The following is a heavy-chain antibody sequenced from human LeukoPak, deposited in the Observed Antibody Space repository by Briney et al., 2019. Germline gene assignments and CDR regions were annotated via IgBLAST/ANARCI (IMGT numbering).Heavy chain of an antibody. D-gene: IGHD2-2*02. CDR3: ARVYCSSTSCYTGAFDI. V-gene: IGHV4-30-2*01. CDR1: GGSISSGGYS. J-gene: IGHJ3*02. Sequence: SETLSLTCAVSGGSISSGGYSWSWIRQPPGKGLEWIGYIYHSGSTYYNPSLKSRVTISVDRSKNQFSLKLSSVTAADTAVYYCARVYCSSTSCYTGAFDIWGQRTMVTVSS. CDR2: IYHSGST.